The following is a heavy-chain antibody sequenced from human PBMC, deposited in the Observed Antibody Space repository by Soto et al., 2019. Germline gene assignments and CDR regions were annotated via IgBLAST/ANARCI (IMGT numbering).Heavy chain of an antibody. Sequence: SVNVSYKASGGTFSSYAISWVRQAPGQGLEWMGGIIPIFGTANYAQKFQGRVTITADESTSTAYMELSSLRSGDTAVYYCARNRSSGWAFYYDYWGQGILVTVS. J-gene: IGHJ4*02. CDR3: ARNRSSGWAFYYDY. D-gene: IGHD6-19*01. V-gene: IGHV1-69*01. CDR2: IIPIFGTA. CDR1: GGTFSSYA.